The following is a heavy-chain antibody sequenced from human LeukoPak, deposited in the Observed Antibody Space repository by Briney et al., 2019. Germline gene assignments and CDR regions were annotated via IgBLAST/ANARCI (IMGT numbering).Heavy chain of an antibody. CDR1: GGTFSSYA. Sequence: SVKVSCKASGGTFSSYAISWVRQAPGQGLEWMGGIIPIFGTANYAQKFQGRVTITADESTSTAYMELSSLRSEDTAVYYCARERDEYSSSSGYNWFDPWGQGTLVTVSS. D-gene: IGHD6-6*01. CDR2: IIPIFGTA. J-gene: IGHJ5*02. V-gene: IGHV1-69*13. CDR3: ARERDEYSSSSGYNWFDP.